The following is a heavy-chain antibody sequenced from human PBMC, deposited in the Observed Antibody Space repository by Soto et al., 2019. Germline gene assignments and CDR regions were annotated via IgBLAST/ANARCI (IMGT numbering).Heavy chain of an antibody. CDR1: GFTFSDYY. CDR2: ISSSGSTI. V-gene: IGHV3-11*01. Sequence: GGSLRLSCAASGFTFSDYYMSWIRQAPGKGLEWVSYISSSGSTIYYVDSVKGRFTISRDNAKNSLYLQMNSLRAEDSSVYYCARGFWRNWFDSWGQGTLVTVSS. D-gene: IGHD3-3*01. J-gene: IGHJ5*01. CDR3: ARGFWRNWFDS.